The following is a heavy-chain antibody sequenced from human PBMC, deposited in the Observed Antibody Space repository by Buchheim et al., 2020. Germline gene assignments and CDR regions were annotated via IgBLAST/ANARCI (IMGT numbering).Heavy chain of an antibody. CDR1: GFTFSSYA. V-gene: IGHV3-30-3*01. J-gene: IGHJ4*02. Sequence: QVQLVESGGGVVQPGRSLRLSCAASGFTFSSYAMHWVRQAPGKGLEWVAVISYDGSNKYYADSVKGRFTISRDNAKNSLYLQMNSLRAEDTAVYYCARESDSSGYPNDYWGQGTL. CDR3: ARESDSSGYPNDY. CDR2: ISYDGSNK. D-gene: IGHD3-22*01.